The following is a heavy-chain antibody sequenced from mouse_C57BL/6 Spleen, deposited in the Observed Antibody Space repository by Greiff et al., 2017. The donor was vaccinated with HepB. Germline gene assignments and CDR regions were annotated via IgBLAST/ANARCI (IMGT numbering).Heavy chain of an antibody. Sequence: QVQLQQPGPELVKPGASVKLSCKASGYTFTSYWMHWVKQRPGQGLEWIGNINPSNGGTNYNEKFKSKATLTVDKSSSTAYMQLSSLTSEDSAVYYCARSTVGRYYFDYWGQGTTLTVSS. CDR1: GYTFTSYW. CDR3: ARSTVGRYYFDY. V-gene: IGHV1-53*01. J-gene: IGHJ2*01. CDR2: INPSNGGT. D-gene: IGHD1-1*01.